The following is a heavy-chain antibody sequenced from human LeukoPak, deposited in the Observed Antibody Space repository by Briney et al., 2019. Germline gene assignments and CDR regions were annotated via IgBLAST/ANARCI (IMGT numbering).Heavy chain of an antibody. CDR1: GGTFSSYA. CDR2: IIPIFGTA. Sequence: ASVKVSCKASGGTFSSYAISWVRQAPGQGLEWMGGIIPIFGTANYAQKFQGRVTITADESTSTAYMELSSLRSEDTAVYYCARAQPEDIVVVVADYHYYYYGMDVWGQGTTVTVSS. CDR3: ARAQPEDIVVVVADYHYYYYGMDV. V-gene: IGHV1-69*13. J-gene: IGHJ6*02. D-gene: IGHD2-15*01.